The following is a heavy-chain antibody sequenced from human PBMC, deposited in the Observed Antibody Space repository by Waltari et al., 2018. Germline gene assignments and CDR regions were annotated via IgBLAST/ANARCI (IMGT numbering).Heavy chain of an antibody. J-gene: IGHJ6*02. Sequence: QVQLQQWGAGLLKPSETLSLTCAVYGGSFSGYYWSWIRQPPGKGLEWIGEINHSGSTNYNPSLKSRVTISVDTSKKQFSLKLSSVTAADTAVYYCARGSYYYDSSGYYYQPRYGMDVWGQGTTVTVSS. CDR1: GGSFSGYY. V-gene: IGHV4-34*01. D-gene: IGHD3-22*01. CDR3: ARGSYYYDSSGYYYQPRYGMDV. CDR2: INHSGST.